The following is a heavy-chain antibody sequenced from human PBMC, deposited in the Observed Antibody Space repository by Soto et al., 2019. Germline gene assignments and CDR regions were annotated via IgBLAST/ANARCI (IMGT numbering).Heavy chain of an antibody. J-gene: IGHJ4*02. CDR3: ASTGFGDTDDY. Sequence: SETLSLTCAVSGGSISSSNWWSWDRQPPGKGLEWIGEIYNSGSTNYNPSLKSRVTISVDKSKNQFSLRLSSVPAADTAVYYCASTGFGDTDDYWGQGTLVTVSS. CDR2: IYNSGST. D-gene: IGHD3-10*01. CDR1: GGSISSSNW. V-gene: IGHV4-4*02.